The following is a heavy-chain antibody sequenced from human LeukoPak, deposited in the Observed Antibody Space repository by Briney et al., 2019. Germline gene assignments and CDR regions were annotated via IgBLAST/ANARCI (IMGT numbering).Heavy chain of an antibody. CDR3: ERGVGGYDP. V-gene: IGHV4-34*01. D-gene: IGHD5-12*01. CDR2: INHSGST. Sequence: PSETLSLTCAVYGGSFSGYYWSWIRQPPGKGLEWIGEINHSGSTNYNPSLKSRVTISVDTSKNQFSLKLSSVTAADTGVYYCERGVGGYDPWGQGTLVTVSS. J-gene: IGHJ5*02. CDR1: GGSFSGYY.